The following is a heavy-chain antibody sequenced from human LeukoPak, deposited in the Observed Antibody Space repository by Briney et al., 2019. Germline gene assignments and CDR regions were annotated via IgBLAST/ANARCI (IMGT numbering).Heavy chain of an antibody. J-gene: IGHJ4*02. Sequence: GGSLTLSCAASGFTFSSYWMHWVRQAPGKGLVWVSRINRDKSSTSYADSVKGRFTISRDNAKNTLYLQMNSLRAEDTAVYYCARTYDYVWGSYRPYYFDYWGQGTLVTVSS. CDR3: ARTYDYVWGSYRPYYFDY. V-gene: IGHV3-74*01. CDR2: INRDKSST. CDR1: GFTFSSYW. D-gene: IGHD3-16*02.